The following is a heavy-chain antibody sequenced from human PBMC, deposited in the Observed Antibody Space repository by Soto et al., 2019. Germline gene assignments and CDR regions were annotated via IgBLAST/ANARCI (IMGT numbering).Heavy chain of an antibody. D-gene: IGHD6-13*01. CDR2: IFDAATA. V-gene: IGHV4-61*01. Sequence: QVQLQESGPGLMKPSGTLSLICSVSGESVDRGTNYWSWVRQAPGRGLEWIGYIFDAATAIYNPSFESRVSISLDAAKNQVSLKLTSVTAADTAIYYCARDRRGRADGFIYYYGMEVWGQGTSVTVSS. CDR3: ARDRRGRADGFIYYYGMEV. J-gene: IGHJ6*02. CDR1: GESVDRGTNY.